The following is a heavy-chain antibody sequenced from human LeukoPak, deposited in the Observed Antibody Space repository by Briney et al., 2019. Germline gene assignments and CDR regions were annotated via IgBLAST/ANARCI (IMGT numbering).Heavy chain of an antibody. CDR3: ARNLGSGWYYDY. CDR1: GGSISNYY. CDR2: IYYSGNT. D-gene: IGHD6-19*01. V-gene: IGHV4-59*08. Sequence: PSETLSLTCTVSGGSISNYYWSWIRQPPGKGLEWIGYIYYSGNTNYNPSLKSRVTISVDTSKNQFSLKLSSVTAADTAVYYCARNLGSGWYYDYWGQGILVTVSS. J-gene: IGHJ4*02.